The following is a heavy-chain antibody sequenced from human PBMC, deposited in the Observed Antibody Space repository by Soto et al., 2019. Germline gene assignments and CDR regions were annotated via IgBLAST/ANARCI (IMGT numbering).Heavy chain of an antibody. Sequence: ASVKVSCKASGYTFTGYYIHWVREAPGQGLEWMGWINPQTGGTSYAQKFQGRVTLSRDTSTNTAYLELSRLTFDDAAVYFCARERYQVISDGMDVWGQGTTVTVSS. CDR2: INPQTGGT. CDR3: ARERYQVISDGMDV. V-gene: IGHV1-2*02. J-gene: IGHJ6*02. CDR1: GYTFTGYY. D-gene: IGHD2-2*01.